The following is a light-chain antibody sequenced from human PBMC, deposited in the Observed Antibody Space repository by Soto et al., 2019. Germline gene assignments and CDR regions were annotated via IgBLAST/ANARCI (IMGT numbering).Light chain of an antibody. V-gene: IGKV4-1*01. CDR3: QQYFDVPFT. CDR1: RSVLYKSNNKNH. J-gene: IGKJ4*01. CDR2: WAS. Sequence: DIVMTQSPDSLAVSLGERATMNCKCSRSVLYKSNNKNHLAWYQQKPGQPPQLIIYWASTRESGLPERFSGSGSGTDFTLTISSLEAEDVAFYWCQQYFDVPFTFGGGTKVDIK.